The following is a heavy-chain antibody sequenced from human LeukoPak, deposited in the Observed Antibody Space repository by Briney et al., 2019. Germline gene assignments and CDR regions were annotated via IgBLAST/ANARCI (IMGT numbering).Heavy chain of an antibody. CDR3: ARDFQDTAMVPFDY. CDR1: GYTFTSYG. J-gene: IGHJ4*02. V-gene: IGHV1-18*01. D-gene: IGHD5-18*01. Sequence: ASVKVSCKASGYTFTSYGISWVRQAPGQGLEWMGWISAYNGNTNYAQKLQGRVTMTTDTSTSTAYMELSRLRSDDTAVYYCARDFQDTAMVPFDYWGQGTLVTVSS. CDR2: ISAYNGNT.